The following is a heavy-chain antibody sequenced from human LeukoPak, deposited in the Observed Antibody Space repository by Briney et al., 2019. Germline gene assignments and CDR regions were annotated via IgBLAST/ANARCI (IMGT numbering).Heavy chain of an antibody. CDR1: GGSISSGNW. Sequence: SGTLSLTCAVSGGSISSGNWWSWVRQPPGKGLQWIGEIFHSGSINYNPSLKSRATISVDNSENQLSLTLTSVTAADTAVYYCAREGPRYSSSWYLYYYYYMDVWGKGTTVTVSS. V-gene: IGHV4-4*02. J-gene: IGHJ6*03. CDR3: AREGPRYSSSWYLYYYYYMDV. CDR2: IFHSGSI. D-gene: IGHD6-13*01.